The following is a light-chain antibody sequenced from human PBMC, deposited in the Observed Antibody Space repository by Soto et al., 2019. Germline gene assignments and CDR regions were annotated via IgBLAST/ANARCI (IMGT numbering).Light chain of an antibody. CDR3: SAHTVRSTGV. V-gene: IGLV2-14*03. J-gene: IGLJ1*01. CDR2: DVT. Sequence: QSALTQPASVSGSPGQSITISCTGTSNDVGGDDDVSWYQQYPGKAPKLMIYDVTTRPSGVSIRFSGSKSGNTASLTISGLQAEDEADYYCSAHTVRSTGVFGTGTKLTVL. CDR1: SNDVGGDDD.